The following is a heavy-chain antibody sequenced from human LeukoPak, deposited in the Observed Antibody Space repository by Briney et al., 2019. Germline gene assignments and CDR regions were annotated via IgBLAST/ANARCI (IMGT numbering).Heavy chain of an antibody. V-gene: IGHV4-59*02. CDR2: IYYSGST. CDR3: AKDEGEFTFDY. J-gene: IGHJ4*02. D-gene: IGHD3-16*01. Sequence: SETLSLTCTVSGGSVSSYYWNWIRQPPGKGLEWIGYIYYSGSTNYNPSLKSRVTMSVDTSTNQFSLKLSSVTAADTAVYYCAKDEGEFTFDYWGQGTLVTVSS. CDR1: GGSVSSYY.